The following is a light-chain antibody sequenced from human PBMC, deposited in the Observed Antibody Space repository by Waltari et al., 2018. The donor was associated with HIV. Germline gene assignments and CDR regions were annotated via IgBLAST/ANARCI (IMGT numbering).Light chain of an antibody. CDR1: QGIGTA. J-gene: IGKJ4*01. V-gene: IGKV1-13*02. CDR2: DAS. CDR3: QQFVAYPSL. Sequence: AIQLTQSPSSLSASAGDRVTITCRTSQGIGTALAWYQQKPGKVPKLLIYDASNVESGVPSRFSGSGFGTDFTLTISSLQPEDIATYDCQQFVAYPSLFGGGTKVES.